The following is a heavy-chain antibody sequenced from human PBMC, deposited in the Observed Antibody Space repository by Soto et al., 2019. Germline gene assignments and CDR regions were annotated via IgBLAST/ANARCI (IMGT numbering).Heavy chain of an antibody. Sequence: SQTLSLTCAISGDSVSSNSAAWNWIRQSPSRGLEWLGRTYYRSKWYNDYAVSVKSRITINPDTSKNQFSLQLNSVTPEDTAVYYCARGTKYSSGWFRNTYNWFDPWGQGTLVTVS. J-gene: IGHJ5*02. CDR1: GDSVSSNSAA. CDR3: ARGTKYSSGWFRNTYNWFDP. V-gene: IGHV6-1*01. D-gene: IGHD6-19*01. CDR2: TYYRSKWYN.